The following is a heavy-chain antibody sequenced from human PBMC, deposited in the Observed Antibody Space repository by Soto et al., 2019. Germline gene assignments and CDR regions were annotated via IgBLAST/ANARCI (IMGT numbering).Heavy chain of an antibody. J-gene: IGHJ2*01. CDR1: GGSISSGDYY. CDR3: AMISRCSGGSCYPNYWYFDL. Sequence: SETLSLTCTVSGGSISSGDYYWSRIRQPPGKGLEWIGYIYYSGSTYYNPSLKSRVTISVDTSENQFSLKLSSVTAADTAVYYCAMISRCSGGSCYPNYWYFDLWGRGTLVTVSS. D-gene: IGHD2-15*01. V-gene: IGHV4-30-4*01. CDR2: IYYSGST.